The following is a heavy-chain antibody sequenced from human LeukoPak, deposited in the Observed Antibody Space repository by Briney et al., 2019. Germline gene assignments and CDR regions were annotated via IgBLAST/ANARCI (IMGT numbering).Heavy chain of an antibody. CDR1: GGSISSYY. Sequence: PSETLSLTCTVSGGSISSYYWSWIRQPPGKGLEWIGYIYYSGSTNYNPSLKSRVTISVDTSKSQFSLKLSSVTAADTAVYYCARQGGYSSDWFDPWGQGTLVTVSS. V-gene: IGHV4-59*01. CDR2: IYYSGST. D-gene: IGHD3-22*01. J-gene: IGHJ5*02. CDR3: ARQGGYSSDWFDP.